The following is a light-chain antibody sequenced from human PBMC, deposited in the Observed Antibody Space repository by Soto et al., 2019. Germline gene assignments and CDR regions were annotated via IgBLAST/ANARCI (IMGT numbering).Light chain of an antibody. J-gene: IGKJ1*01. CDR2: GAS. CDR3: QQYNAWPWT. Sequence: EIVLTPSPGPLSLSPVARATPSCICSQSVSRSYVGWYQQKPGQAPRLLMFGASTRATDTPTRCSGSGSGTDFTLTITGLQSEDFAVYYCQQYNAWPWTFGQGTKVDIK. V-gene: IGKV3-15*01. CDR1: QSVSRS.